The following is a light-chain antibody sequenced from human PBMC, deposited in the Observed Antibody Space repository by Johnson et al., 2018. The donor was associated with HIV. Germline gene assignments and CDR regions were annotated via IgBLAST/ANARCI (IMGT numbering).Light chain of an antibody. CDR1: SSNIGNNY. CDR3: GTWDSSLGV. V-gene: IGLV1-51*01. CDR2: DNN. Sequence: QSVLTQPPSVSAAPGQKVTISCSGSSSNIGNNYVSWYQQLPGRAPKLLIYDNNKRPSGIPDRFSGSKSGTSATLGITGLQTGDEADYYCGTWDSSLGVFGTGTKVTGL. J-gene: IGLJ1*01.